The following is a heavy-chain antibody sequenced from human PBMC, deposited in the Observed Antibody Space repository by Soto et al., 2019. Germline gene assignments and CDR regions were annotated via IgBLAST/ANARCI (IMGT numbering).Heavy chain of an antibody. J-gene: IGHJ6*02. Sequence: QVQLQQWGAGLLKPSETLSLTCAVYGGSFSGYYWSWIRQPPGKGLEWIGEINHSGSTNYNPSLKRRVTISVDTSKNQFPLKLSSVTAADTAVYYCARNGSYYDFWSGYYFGGGMDVWGQGTTVTVSS. CDR3: ARNGSYYDFWSGYYFGGGMDV. V-gene: IGHV4-34*01. CDR1: GGSFSGYY. D-gene: IGHD3-3*01. CDR2: INHSGST.